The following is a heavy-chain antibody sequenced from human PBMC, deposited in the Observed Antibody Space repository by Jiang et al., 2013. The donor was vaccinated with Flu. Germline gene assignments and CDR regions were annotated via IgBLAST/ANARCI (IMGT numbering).Heavy chain of an antibody. CDR1: GSTFITYY. D-gene: IGHD2-2*01. J-gene: IGHJ6*02. V-gene: IGHV1-46*01. CDR3: AGAVIIVVVPVARYYGMDG. Sequence: VQLVESGAEVKKPGASVKVSCKASGSTFITYYMHWVRQAPGQGLEWMGIIDPSGSTTYAQKFQGRVTMTRDMSTNTVYMELSSLRAEDTAVYYCAGAVIIVVVPVARYYGMDGWGQGTTGHRLL. CDR2: IDPSGST.